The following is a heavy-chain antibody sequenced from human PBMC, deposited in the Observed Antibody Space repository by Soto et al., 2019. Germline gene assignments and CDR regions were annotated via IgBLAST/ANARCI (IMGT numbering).Heavy chain of an antibody. CDR3: AKSFPPHSSPSYPVYFDY. Sequence: GGSLRLSCAASGFTFSSYAMSWVRQAPGKGLEWVSAISGSGGSTYYADSVKGRFTISRDNSKNTLYLQMNSLRAEDTAVYYCAKSFPPHSSPSYPVYFDYWGQGTLVTVSS. D-gene: IGHD1-26*01. V-gene: IGHV3-23*01. J-gene: IGHJ4*02. CDR2: ISGSGGST. CDR1: GFTFSSYA.